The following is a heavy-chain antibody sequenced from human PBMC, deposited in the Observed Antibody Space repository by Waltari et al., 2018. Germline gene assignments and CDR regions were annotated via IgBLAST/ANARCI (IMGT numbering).Heavy chain of an antibody. CDR3: AGQQWPGDRPYFDY. CDR1: GYTFPNYA. CDR2: INAGNADT. V-gene: IGHV1-3*01. Sequence: QVQLVQSGAEVKKPGASVTVSCKASGYTFPNYAMHWVRQAPGQRLEWMGWINAGNADTKYSQNFQGRVSITRDTSASTAYMELSSLTSEDTALYYCAGQQWPGDRPYFDYWGQGTLVTVSS. D-gene: IGHD6-19*01. J-gene: IGHJ4*02.